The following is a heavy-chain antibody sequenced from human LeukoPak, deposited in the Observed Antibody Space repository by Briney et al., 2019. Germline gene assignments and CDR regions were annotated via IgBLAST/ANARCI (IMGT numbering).Heavy chain of an antibody. J-gene: IGHJ6*02. Sequence: PGGSLRLSCAASGFTFSSYWMHWGRQAPGKGLVWVSRINSDGSSTSYADSVKGRFTISRDNAKNTLYLQMNSLRAEDTAVYYCARARGYYYGMDVWGQGTTVTVSS. CDR3: ARARGYYYGMDV. CDR2: INSDGSST. CDR1: GFTFSSYW. V-gene: IGHV3-74*01.